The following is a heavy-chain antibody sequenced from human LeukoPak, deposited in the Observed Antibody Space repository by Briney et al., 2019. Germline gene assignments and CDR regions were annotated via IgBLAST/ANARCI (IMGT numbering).Heavy chain of an antibody. D-gene: IGHD3-22*01. CDR2: IYYSGST. V-gene: IGHV4-59*01. CDR1: GGSISNYY. Sequence: SETLSLTRSVSGGSISNYYWSWIRQPPGKGLEWIGSIYYSGSTDYNPSLKSRVTLSLDTSKNHFSLNLTSVTAADTAVYYCARDLHSMVVGSWYFDLWGRGTLVTVSS. J-gene: IGHJ2*01. CDR3: ARDLHSMVVGSWYFDL.